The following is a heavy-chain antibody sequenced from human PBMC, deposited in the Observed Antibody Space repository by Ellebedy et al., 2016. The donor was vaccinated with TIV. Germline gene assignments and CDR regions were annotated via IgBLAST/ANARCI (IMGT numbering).Heavy chain of an antibody. CDR3: ARARNHNWGDYYFDY. D-gene: IGHD7-27*01. CDR1: GGSFSGYY. J-gene: IGHJ4*02. Sequence: SETLSLTCAVYGGSFSGYYWSWIRQPPGKGLEWIGEINHSGSTNYNPSLKSRVTISVDKSKNQFSLKLSSVTAADTAVYYCARARNHNWGDYYFDYWGQGTLVTVSS. CDR2: INHSGST. V-gene: IGHV4-34*01.